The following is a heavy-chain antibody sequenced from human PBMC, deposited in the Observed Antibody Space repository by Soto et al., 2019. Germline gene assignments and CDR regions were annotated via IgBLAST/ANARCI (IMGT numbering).Heavy chain of an antibody. D-gene: IGHD2-8*02. J-gene: IGHJ4*02. CDR2: INHSGST. Sequence: PSETLSLTYAFYGGSSRGYYWTWIRQPPGTGLEWIGEINHSGSTNYNPSLKSRVTISVDTSKNQFSLKLTSVTAADTAVYYCARDKITGLFDYWGQGTLVTVSS. V-gene: IGHV4-34*01. CDR1: GGSSRGYY. CDR3: ARDKITGLFDY.